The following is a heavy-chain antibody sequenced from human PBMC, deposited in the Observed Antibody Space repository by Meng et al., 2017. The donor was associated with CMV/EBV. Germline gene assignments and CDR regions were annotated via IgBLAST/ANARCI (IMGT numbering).Heavy chain of an antibody. V-gene: IGHV3-15*01. CDR2: IKSKTDGGTT. D-gene: IGHD6-13*01. CDR3: GPYSSSWYEGY. CDR1: GLTFSNAL. J-gene: IGHJ4*02. Sequence: VQLVESWGGLVKPGGSLDLACAAFGLTFSNALMSWVRQAPGKGLEWVGRIKSKTDGGTTDYAAPVKGRFTISRDDSKNTLYLQMNSLKTEDTAVYYCGPYSSSWYEGYWGQGTLVTVSS.